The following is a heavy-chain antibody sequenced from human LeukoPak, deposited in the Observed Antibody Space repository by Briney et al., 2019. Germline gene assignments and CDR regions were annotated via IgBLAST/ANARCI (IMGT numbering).Heavy chain of an antibody. CDR1: GFTFSSYG. Sequence: GGSLRLSCAASGFTFSSYGMNWVRQAPGKGLEWVSYISSSSSTIYYADSVKGRFTISRDNAKNSLYLQMNSLRAEDTAVYYCARDKDRDFYYFDYWGQGTLVTVSS. J-gene: IGHJ4*02. CDR2: ISSSSSTI. D-gene: IGHD2-21*02. V-gene: IGHV3-48*04. CDR3: ARDKDRDFYYFDY.